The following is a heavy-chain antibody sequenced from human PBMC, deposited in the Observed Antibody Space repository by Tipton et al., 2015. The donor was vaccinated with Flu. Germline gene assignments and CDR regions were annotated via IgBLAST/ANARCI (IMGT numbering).Heavy chain of an antibody. CDR1: GDSVSSNTAA. CDR2: TYYRSEWYN. CDR3: ARDINWRYQIDWFDP. V-gene: IGHV6-1*01. J-gene: IGHJ5*02. Sequence: LVKPTQTLSLTCAISGDSVSSNTAAWNWIRQSPSRGLEWLGRTYYRSEWYNDYAESVKSRITINPDTSKNQFSLQLNSVTPEDTAVYYRARDINWRYQIDWFDPWGQGTLVTVSS. D-gene: IGHD1-1*01.